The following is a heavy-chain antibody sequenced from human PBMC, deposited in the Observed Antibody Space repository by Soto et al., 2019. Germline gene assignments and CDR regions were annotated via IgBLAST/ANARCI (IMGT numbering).Heavy chain of an antibody. J-gene: IGHJ6*04. CDR2: ISPSGGST. V-gene: IGHV1-46*01. D-gene: IGHD1-26*01. CDR1: GYTFSTYY. Sequence: ASVKVSCKASGYTFSTYYMHWVRQAPGQGLEWMAIISPSGGSTTYPQKFQGRVTMTRDTSTGTVYMEVSSLRSEDTAVYYCVRSAHQRENYYGLDVWGKGTTVT. CDR3: VRSAHQRENYYGLDV.